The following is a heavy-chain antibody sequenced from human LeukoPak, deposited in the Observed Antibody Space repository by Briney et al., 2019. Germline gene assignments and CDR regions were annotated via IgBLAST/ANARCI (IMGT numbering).Heavy chain of an antibody. CDR3: ASLLGRYYYDSSGYPPYKRSWFDP. D-gene: IGHD3-22*01. Sequence: SETLSLTCTVSGGSISSSSYYWGWIRQPPGKGLEWIGSIYYSGSTYYNPSLKSRVTISVDTSKNQFSLKLSSVTAADTAVYYCASLLGRYYYDSSGYPPYKRSWFDPWGQGTLVTVSS. CDR1: GGSISSSSYY. V-gene: IGHV4-39*07. J-gene: IGHJ5*02. CDR2: IYYSGST.